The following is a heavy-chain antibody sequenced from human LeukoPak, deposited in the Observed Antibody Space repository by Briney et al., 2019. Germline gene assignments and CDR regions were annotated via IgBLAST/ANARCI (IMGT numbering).Heavy chain of an antibody. CDR1: GFTFSSYG. D-gene: IGHD3-22*01. Sequence: GGSLRLSCAASGFTFSSYGMHWVRQAPGQGLEWMGIINPSGGSTSYAQKFQGRVTMTRDTSTSTVYMELSSLRSEDTAVYYCARGGDDSSGYCPDYWGQGTLVTVSS. CDR2: INPSGGST. V-gene: IGHV1-46*01. J-gene: IGHJ4*02. CDR3: ARGGDDSSGYCPDY.